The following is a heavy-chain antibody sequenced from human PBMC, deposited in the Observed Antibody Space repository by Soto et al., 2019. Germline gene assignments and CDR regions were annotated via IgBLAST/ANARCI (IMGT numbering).Heavy chain of an antibody. J-gene: IGHJ4*02. CDR2: IYHTGTL. D-gene: IGHD6-6*01. CDR1: GDSITSSGYS. Sequence: SETLSLTCNVSGDSITSSGYSWNWIRQAPGKGLEWIGFIYHTGTLYYNPSLKSRVTISLDRSENLFSLKLSSVTAADTAVYFCARDHDSRSSPSYFDSWGQGTMVTVSS. V-gene: IGHV4-30-2*01. CDR3: ARDHDSRSSPSYFDS.